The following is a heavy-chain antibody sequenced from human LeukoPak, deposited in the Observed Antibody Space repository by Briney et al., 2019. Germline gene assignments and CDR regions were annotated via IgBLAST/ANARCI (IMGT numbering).Heavy chain of an antibody. J-gene: IGHJ4*02. CDR3: ARDGFYCGGDCPLDF. CDR2: INRDGSS. CDR1: GGSLTGYY. D-gene: IGHD2-21*01. V-gene: IGHV4-34*01. Sequence: SETLSLTCDVSGGSLTGYYWTWVRQPPGKGLEWIGEINRDGSSYNNPSLKSRVTISIDTSKNQFSLRLSSVTAADTAVYYCARDGFYCGGDCPLDFWGQGTLVTVSS.